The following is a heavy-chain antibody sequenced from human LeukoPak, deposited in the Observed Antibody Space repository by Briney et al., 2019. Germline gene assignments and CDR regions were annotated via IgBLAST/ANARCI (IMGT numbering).Heavy chain of an antibody. J-gene: IGHJ4*02. CDR3: ARDLGYFDY. CDR1: GGSISSGSYY. V-gene: IGHV4-61*02. CDR2: IYTSGST. Sequence: SETLSLTCTVSGGSISSGSYYGSWIRQPAGKGLEWIGRIYTSGSTNYNPSLKSRVTISVGTSKNQFSLELSSVTAADTAVYYCARDLGYFDYWGQGTLVTVSS.